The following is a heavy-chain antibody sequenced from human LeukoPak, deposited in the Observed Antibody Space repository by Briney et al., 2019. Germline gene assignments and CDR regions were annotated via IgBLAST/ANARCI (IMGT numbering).Heavy chain of an antibody. CDR1: GGSISTYY. V-gene: IGHV4-59*12. D-gene: IGHD3-22*01. Sequence: SETLSLTCTVSGGSISTYYWNWIRQSPGKGLEWIGYIYYRGSTGINPSLKSRVTISVDTSKNQFSLKLSSVTAADTAVYYCARDPNYYDSSGDDAFDIWGQGTMVTVSS. CDR3: ARDPNYYDSSGDDAFDI. J-gene: IGHJ3*02. CDR2: IYYRGST.